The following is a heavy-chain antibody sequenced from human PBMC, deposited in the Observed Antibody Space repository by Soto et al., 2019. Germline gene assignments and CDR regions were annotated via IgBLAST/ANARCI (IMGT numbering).Heavy chain of an antibody. D-gene: IGHD4-17*01. CDR2: ISYDGSNK. CDR3: VTTLDY. Sequence: QVQLVESGGCVVQPGRSLRLSCAASGFTFSSYAKHWVRQAPGKGLEWVAVISYDGSNKYYADSVKGRFTISRDNSKNTLYLQMNSLRAEDTAVYYCVTTLDYWGQGTLVTVSS. J-gene: IGHJ4*02. CDR1: GFTFSSYA. V-gene: IGHV3-30-3*01.